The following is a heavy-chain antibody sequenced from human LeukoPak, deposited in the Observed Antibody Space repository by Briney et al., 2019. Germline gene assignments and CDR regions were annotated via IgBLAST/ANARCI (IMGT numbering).Heavy chain of an antibody. Sequence: PGGSLRLSCAASGFAFDDYAMHWVRQAPGKGLEWVSGISWNSGSIGYADSVKCRFTISRDNAKNSLYLQMNSLRAEDTALYYCAKGARPDSYGLRDAFDIWGQGTMVTVSS. J-gene: IGHJ3*02. CDR3: AKGARPDSYGLRDAFDI. CDR1: GFAFDDYA. V-gene: IGHV3-9*01. CDR2: ISWNSGSI. D-gene: IGHD5-18*01.